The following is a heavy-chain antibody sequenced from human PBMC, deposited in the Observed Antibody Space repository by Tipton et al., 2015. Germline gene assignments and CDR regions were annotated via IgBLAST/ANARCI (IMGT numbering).Heavy chain of an antibody. CDR2: LYFSGST. CDR1: GGSISSHY. CDR3: ARARGRHGGLFDS. D-gene: IGHD4-23*01. J-gene: IGHJ4*02. Sequence: TLSLTCTVSGGSISSHYWSWIRQPPGKGLEWIGSLYFSGSTYYNPSLKSRVTISVDTSKTQFSLKMSSVTASDTAVYYCARARGRHGGLFDSWGQGILVTVSS. V-gene: IGHV4-59*11.